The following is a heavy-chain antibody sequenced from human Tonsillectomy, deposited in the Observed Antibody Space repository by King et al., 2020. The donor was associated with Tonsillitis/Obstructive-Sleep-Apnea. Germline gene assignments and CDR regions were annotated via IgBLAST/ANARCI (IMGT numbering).Heavy chain of an antibody. CDR3: ARQGGDYGGNSPFAY. CDR2: IYYDMIT. D-gene: IGHD4-23*01. Sequence: QLQLQESGPRLVKPSEALSLTCTVSGVSITAYYWSWIRQPPGKGLEWIGSIYYDMITYSNPSLKSRVTISVDTSKNQFSLRLSAVTAADTAVYYCARQGGDYGGNSPFAYWGRGTLGTVSS. V-gene: IGHV4-59*08. J-gene: IGHJ4*02. CDR1: GVSITAYY.